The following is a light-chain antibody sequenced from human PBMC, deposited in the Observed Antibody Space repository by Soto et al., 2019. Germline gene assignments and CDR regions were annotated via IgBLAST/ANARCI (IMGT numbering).Light chain of an antibody. CDR1: QIVSSN. Sequence: EIVMTQSPATLSVSPGERATLSCRAIQIVSSNLAWYQQKPGQAPRLLIYGASTRATDIPARFSGSGSGTEFTLTISSLQSEDFAIYYCQQYNNWPPEITFGPGTKVDI. CDR3: QQYNNWPPEIT. J-gene: IGKJ3*01. V-gene: IGKV3-15*01. CDR2: GAS.